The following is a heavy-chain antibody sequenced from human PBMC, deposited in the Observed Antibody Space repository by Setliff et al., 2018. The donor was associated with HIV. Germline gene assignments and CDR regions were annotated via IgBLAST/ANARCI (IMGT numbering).Heavy chain of an antibody. J-gene: IGHJ4*02. CDR1: GGSISSGSYY. CDR3: ARGQSCTNGVCYQY. D-gene: IGHD2-8*01. CDR2: FYHSGST. V-gene: IGHV4-61*10. Sequence: SETLSLTCTVSGGSISSGSYYWSWIRQPAGKGLEWIGYFYHSGSTNYNPSLKSRVSISVDTSKNEFSLNLSSLTAADTAVYYCARGQSCTNGVCYQYWGQGTLVTVSS.